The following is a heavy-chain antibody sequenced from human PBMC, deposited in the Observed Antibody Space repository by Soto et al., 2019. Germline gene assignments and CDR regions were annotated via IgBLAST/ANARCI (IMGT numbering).Heavy chain of an antibody. CDR1: GVSFNNNG. Sequence: QVQLVQSGAEVKKPGSSVKVSCKTSGVSFNNNGIGWVRQAPGHGLEWMGGVSPPFRTSHYARKFQGSIWITADASTGTVNMELSSLSAEDTAQYYGARVLYYGSGSYSPYGMDVWGQGTTVSVSS. CDR3: ARVLYYGSGSYSPYGMDV. CDR2: VSPPFRTS. J-gene: IGHJ6*02. V-gene: IGHV1-69*01. D-gene: IGHD3-10*01.